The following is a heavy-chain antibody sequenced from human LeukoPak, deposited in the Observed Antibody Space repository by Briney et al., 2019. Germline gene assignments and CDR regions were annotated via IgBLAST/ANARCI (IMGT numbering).Heavy chain of an antibody. CDR1: GGSISSGGYF. CDR2: IYCSGST. Sequence: SQTLSLTCTVSGGSISSGGYFWSWIRQHAGKGLEWIGYIYCSGSTYYNPSLKSRVTISVDTSKNQFSLKLSSVTAADTAVYYCARGNYEQVLTWGQGTLVTVSS. J-gene: IGHJ5*02. D-gene: IGHD1-7*01. CDR3: ARGNYEQVLT. V-gene: IGHV4-31*03.